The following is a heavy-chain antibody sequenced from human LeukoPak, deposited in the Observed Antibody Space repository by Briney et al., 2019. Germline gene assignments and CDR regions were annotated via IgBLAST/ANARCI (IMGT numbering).Heavy chain of an antibody. D-gene: IGHD2-2*01. CDR2: ISWNSGSI. V-gene: IGHV3-9*01. CDR3: AKKRFNYADYYYYYMDV. CDR1: GFTFDDYA. J-gene: IGHJ6*03. Sequence: GGSLRLSCAASGFTFDDYAMHWVRQAPGKGLEWVSGISWNSGSIGYADSVKGRFTISRDNAKNSLYLQMNSLRAEDTAVYYCAKKRFNYADYYYYYMDVWGKGTTVTVSS.